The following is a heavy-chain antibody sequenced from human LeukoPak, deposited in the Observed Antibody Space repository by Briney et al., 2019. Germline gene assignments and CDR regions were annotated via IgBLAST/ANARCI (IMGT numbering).Heavy chain of an antibody. CDR1: GGSISSSSCY. D-gene: IGHD6-13*01. J-gene: IGHJ4*02. CDR2: VSYSGST. CDR3: ASTSTWYGSGIDN. Sequence: SETLSLTCTVSGGSISSSSCYWGWIRQPAGKELEWIGSVSYSGSTYYNPSLKSRVTISVDTSKNQFSLKLSSVTAADTAVYYCASTSTWYGSGIDNWGQGTLVTVSS. V-gene: IGHV4-39*01.